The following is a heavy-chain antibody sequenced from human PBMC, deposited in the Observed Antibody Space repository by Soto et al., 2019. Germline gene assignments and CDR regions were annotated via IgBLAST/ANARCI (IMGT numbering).Heavy chain of an antibody. J-gene: IGHJ4*02. Sequence: PGGTLRLSCAASGFTFSSYVISWVRQAPGKGLEWVSTITGSGLTTYYADSVKGRFTFSRDNSKNTLFLQMNSLRAEDTAVYYCAKSGMATTNRSPPYDLDYWGPGTLVTVSS. CDR2: ITGSGLTT. V-gene: IGHV3-23*01. CDR3: AKSGMATTNRSPPYDLDY. D-gene: IGHD1-1*01. CDR1: GFTFSSYV.